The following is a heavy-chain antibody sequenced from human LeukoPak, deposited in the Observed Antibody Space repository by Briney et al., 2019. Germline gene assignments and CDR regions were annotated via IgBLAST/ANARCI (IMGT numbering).Heavy chain of an antibody. CDR3: ARLVSSWYVSSYDY. CDR2: INHSGST. V-gene: IGHV4-34*01. D-gene: IGHD6-13*01. J-gene: IGHJ4*02. Sequence: PSETLSLTCAVYGGSFSGYYWSWIRQPPGKGLEWIGEINHSGSTNYNPSLKSRDTISVDTSKNQFPLKLSSVTPAHTAVYYCARLVSSWYVSSYDYWGQGTLVTVSS. CDR1: GGSFSGYY.